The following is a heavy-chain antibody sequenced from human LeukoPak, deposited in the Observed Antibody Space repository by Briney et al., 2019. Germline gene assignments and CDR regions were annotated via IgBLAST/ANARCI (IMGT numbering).Heavy chain of an antibody. J-gene: IGHJ4*02. CDR1: GYSFNNYW. CDR2: IYPGDSDT. CDR3: ARHFSGGSQYHFDY. V-gene: IGHV5-51*01. D-gene: IGHD3-10*01. Sequence: GASLQISCKPSGYSFNNYWIGGVRPLPGKGLECVGLIYPGDSDTRYSPSFQGQVTISADKSISTAYLQWSSPKASDSAMYYCARHFSGGSQYHFDYWGQGTLVTVSS.